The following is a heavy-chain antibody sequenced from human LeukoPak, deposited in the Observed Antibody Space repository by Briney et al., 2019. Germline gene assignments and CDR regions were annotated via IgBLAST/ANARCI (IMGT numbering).Heavy chain of an antibody. V-gene: IGHV3-11*01. CDR1: GFTFTGYY. CDR2: ISSSGTVI. CDR3: ARDYNC. Sequence: PGGSLRLSCAASGFTFTGYYMSWIRQDPGKGLEWVSYISSSGTVIYYGDSVKGRFTISRDNAKKSLYLQMNSLRAEDTAVYYCARDYNCWGQGTLVTVSS. J-gene: IGHJ4*02. D-gene: IGHD3-10*01.